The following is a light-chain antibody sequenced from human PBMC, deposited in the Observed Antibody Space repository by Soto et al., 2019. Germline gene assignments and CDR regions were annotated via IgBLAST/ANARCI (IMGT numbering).Light chain of an antibody. Sequence: AIRMTQSPSSFSASTGDKITITCRASQGIHSALAWYQQKPGEAPKLLIYAASTLQSGVPSRFSGSGSGTDFTLTITSLQSEDFATYYCQQYVSYPPTFGQGTKVEIK. J-gene: IGKJ1*01. CDR3: QQYVSYPPT. CDR2: AAS. CDR1: QGIHSA. V-gene: IGKV1-8*01.